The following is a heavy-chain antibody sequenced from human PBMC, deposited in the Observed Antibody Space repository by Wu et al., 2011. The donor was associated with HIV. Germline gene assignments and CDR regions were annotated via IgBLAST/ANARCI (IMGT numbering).Heavy chain of an antibody. J-gene: IGHJ4*02. D-gene: IGHD2-15*01. CDR3: ARPYCSGGNCLGFDY. CDR2: INPKNGDT. Sequence: QVQLVQSGAEVQKPGASVTVSCKASGYTLISYGISWVRQAPGQGLEWMGWINPKNGDTKYSHNFQGRVTMTRDTSISTAYMELSRLRSDDTAVYYCARPYCSGGNCLGFDYWGPGNPGHRLL. CDR1: GYTLISYG. V-gene: IGHV1-2*02.